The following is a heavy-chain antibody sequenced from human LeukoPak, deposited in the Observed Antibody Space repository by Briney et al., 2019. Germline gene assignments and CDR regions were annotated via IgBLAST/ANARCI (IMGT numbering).Heavy chain of an antibody. V-gene: IGHV4-31*03. CDR3: ARGGYYYYYGMDV. J-gene: IGHJ6*02. Sequence: SQTLSLTCTVSGGSISSGGYYWSWIRQHPGKGLEWIGYIYYSGTSYYNPSLKSRVTTSMDTSKNQFSLKLSSVTAEDTAVYYCARGGYYYYYGMDVWGQGTTVTVSS. CDR1: GGSISSGGYY. CDR2: IYYSGTS.